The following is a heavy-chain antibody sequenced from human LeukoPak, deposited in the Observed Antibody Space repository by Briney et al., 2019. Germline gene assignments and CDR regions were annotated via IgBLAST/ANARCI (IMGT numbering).Heavy chain of an antibody. CDR1: GYXLTELS. CDR3: ARETGIAAAGDFDY. J-gene: IGHJ4*02. V-gene: IGHV1-24*01. D-gene: IGHD6-13*01. CDR2: FDPEDGET. Sequence: ASVKVSCKVSGYXLTELSMHWVRQAPGKGLELMGGFDPEDGETIYTQKFQGRVTMTEDTSTDTAYMELSRLRSDDTAVYYCARETGIAAAGDFDYWGQGTLVTVSS.